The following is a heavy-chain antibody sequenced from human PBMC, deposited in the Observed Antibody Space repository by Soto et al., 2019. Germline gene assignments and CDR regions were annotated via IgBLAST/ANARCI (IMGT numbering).Heavy chain of an antibody. V-gene: IGHV3-9*01. CDR2: ISWNSGSI. CDR1: GFTFDDNA. Sequence: GGSLRLSCAASGFTFDDNAMHWVRQAPGKGLEWVSGISWNSGSIGYADSVKGRFTISRDNAKNSLYLQMNSLRTEDTALYYCAKDLLAVAGTNGMDVWGQGTTVTVSS. CDR3: AKDLLAVAGTNGMDV. J-gene: IGHJ6*02. D-gene: IGHD6-19*01.